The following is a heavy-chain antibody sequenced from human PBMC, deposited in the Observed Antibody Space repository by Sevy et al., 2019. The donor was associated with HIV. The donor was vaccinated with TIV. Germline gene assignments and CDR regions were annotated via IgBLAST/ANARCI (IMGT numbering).Heavy chain of an antibody. Sequence: ASVKVSCKASGYTFTGYYIHWVRQAPGQGLEWMGWLNPSRGGTNYGQKFLGRVTMTRDTSISTAYMELNRLRSDDTAVYYCTRSVYGSGTYLNDYWGQGTLVTVSS. V-gene: IGHV1-2*02. CDR1: GYTFTGYY. CDR2: LNPSRGGT. CDR3: TRSVYGSGTYLNDY. J-gene: IGHJ4*02. D-gene: IGHD3-10*01.